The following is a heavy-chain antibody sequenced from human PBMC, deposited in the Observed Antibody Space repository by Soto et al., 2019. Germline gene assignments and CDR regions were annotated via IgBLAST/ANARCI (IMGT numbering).Heavy chain of an antibody. CDR1: GFTFSSYG. J-gene: IGHJ4*02. CDR3: SRDAYQVKTAPHGSFDY. V-gene: IGHV3-33*01. D-gene: IGHD2-2*01. CDR2: IWYDGSNK. Sequence: QVQLVESGGGVVQPGRSLRLSCAASGFTFSSYGMHWVRQAPGKGLGWVAIIWYDGSNKYYADSVKGQFTISRDNSQDTLYLQMNSLRGEHTDVYYCSRDAYQVKTAPHGSFDYCGQGGLVTVSS.